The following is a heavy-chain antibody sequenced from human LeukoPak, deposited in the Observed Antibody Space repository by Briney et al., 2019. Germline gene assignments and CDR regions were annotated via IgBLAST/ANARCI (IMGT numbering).Heavy chain of an antibody. Sequence: GRSLRLSCAASGFTFDDYAMHWVRQAPGKGLEWVSGISWNSGSIGYADSVKGRFTISRDNAKNSLYLQMSSLRAEDTALYYCAKVRRPLAPIYYYYGMDVWGQGTTVTVSS. CDR3: AKVRRPLAPIYYYYGMDV. CDR2: ISWNSGSI. V-gene: IGHV3-9*01. CDR1: GFTFDDYA. D-gene: IGHD3-3*02. J-gene: IGHJ6*02.